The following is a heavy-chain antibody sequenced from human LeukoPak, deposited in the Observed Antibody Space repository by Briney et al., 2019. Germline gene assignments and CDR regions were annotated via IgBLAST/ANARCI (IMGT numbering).Heavy chain of an antibody. D-gene: IGHD2-15*01. CDR2: INPNSGGT. CDR3: ARAFDLGYCSGGSCPGAFDI. V-gene: IGHV1-2*04. CDR1: GYTFTGYY. J-gene: IGHJ3*02. Sequence: ASVKVSCKASGYTFTGYYMHWVRQAPGQGLEWMGWINPNSGGTNYAQKLQGWVTMTRDTSISTAYMELSRLRSDDTAVYYCARAFDLGYCSGGSCPGAFDIWGQGTMVTVSS.